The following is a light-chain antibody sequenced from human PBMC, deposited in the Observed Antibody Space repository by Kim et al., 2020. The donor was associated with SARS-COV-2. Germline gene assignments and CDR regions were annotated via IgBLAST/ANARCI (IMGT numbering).Light chain of an antibody. CDR3: QQYDTSRT. V-gene: IGKV3-20*01. Sequence: LCPGERSTLSCRASQSVSSSYLAWYQQKPGQAPRLLIYGASSRATGIPDRFSGSGSGTDFTLTISRLEPEDSAVYYCQQYDTSRTFGQGTKVDIK. CDR2: GAS. CDR1: QSVSSSY. J-gene: IGKJ1*01.